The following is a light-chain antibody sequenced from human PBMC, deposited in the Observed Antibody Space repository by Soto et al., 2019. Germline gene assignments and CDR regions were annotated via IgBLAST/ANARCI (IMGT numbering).Light chain of an antibody. CDR1: QSLSGNY. J-gene: IGKJ5*01. CDR2: GAS. CDR3: QQYGSSPIT. V-gene: IGKV3-20*01. Sequence: EIVLTQSPGTLSLSPGERATLSCRASQSLSGNYLAWYQQKPGQAPRFRIYGASNRATGIPDRFSGTGSGTDFALTITRPEPEDAAVYYCQQYGSSPITFGQGTRLEIK.